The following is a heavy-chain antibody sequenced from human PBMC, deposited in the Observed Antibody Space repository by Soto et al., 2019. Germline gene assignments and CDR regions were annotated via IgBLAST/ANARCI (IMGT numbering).Heavy chain of an antibody. CDR3: AQSIAAAGTGWFDP. J-gene: IGHJ5*02. CDR2: IYYSGST. D-gene: IGHD6-13*01. CDR1: GGSISSSSYY. V-gene: IGHV4-39*01. Sequence: SETLSLTCTVSGGSISSSSYYWGWIRQPPGKGLEWIGSIYYSGSTYYNPSLKSRVTISVDTSKNQFSLKLSSVTAADTAVYYCAQSIAAAGTGWFDPWGQGTLVTASS.